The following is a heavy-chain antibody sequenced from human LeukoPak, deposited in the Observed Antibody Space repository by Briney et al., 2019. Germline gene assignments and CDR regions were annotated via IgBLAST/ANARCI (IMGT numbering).Heavy chain of an antibody. J-gene: IGHJ2*01. D-gene: IGHD2-2*01. CDR2: IYYSGST. CDR1: GGSISSSSYY. Sequence: SETLSLTCTVSGGSISSSSYYWGWIRQPPGKGLEWIGSIYYSGSTYYNPSLKSRVTISVDTSKNQFSLKLSSVTAADTAVYYCARQYIVVVQSWYFDLWGRGILVTVSS. V-gene: IGHV4-39*01. CDR3: ARQYIVVVQSWYFDL.